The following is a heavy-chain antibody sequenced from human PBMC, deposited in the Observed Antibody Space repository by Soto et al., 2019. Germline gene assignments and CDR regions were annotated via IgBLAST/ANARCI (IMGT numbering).Heavy chain of an antibody. V-gene: IGHV1-58*01. D-gene: IGHD3-10*01. CDR2: IVVGSGNT. J-gene: IGHJ3*02. CDR1: GFTFTSSA. Sequence: GASVKVSCKASGFTFTSSAVQWVRQARGQRLEWTGWIVVGSGNTNYAQKFQERVTITRDMSTSTAYMELSSLRSEDTAVYYCAAEVRGVIITGDAFDIWGQGTMVTV. CDR3: AAEVRGVIITGDAFDI.